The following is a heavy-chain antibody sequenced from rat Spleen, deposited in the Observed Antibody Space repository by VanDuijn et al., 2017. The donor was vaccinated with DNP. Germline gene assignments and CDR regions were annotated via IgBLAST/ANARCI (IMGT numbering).Heavy chain of an antibody. V-gene: IGHV5S13*01. CDR2: ISTGGDTA. D-gene: IGHD1-4*01. CDR3: VRETTDITYYFDY. Sequence: EVQLVESGGGLVQPGGSLKLSCAASGFTFSNYGMSWVRQAPTKGLEWVASISTGGDTAFYRDSVKGRFTISRNTAENIQYLQMDSLRSEDTATYYCVRETTDITYYFDYWGQGVMVTVSS. J-gene: IGHJ2*01. CDR1: GFTFSNYG.